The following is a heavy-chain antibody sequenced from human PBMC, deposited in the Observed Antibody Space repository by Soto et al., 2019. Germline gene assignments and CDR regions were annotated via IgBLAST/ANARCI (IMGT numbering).Heavy chain of an antibody. CDR2: IYYSGST. Sequence: QVQLQESGPGLVKPSQTLSLTCTVSGGSISSGGYYWSWIRQHPGKGLEWIGYIYYSGSTYYNPSLERRVTISVDTSKNQFSVKLSSVTAADTAVYYCAAGHDILTGPFDYWGQGTLVTVSS. CDR1: GGSISSGGYY. CDR3: AAGHDILTGPFDY. J-gene: IGHJ4*02. V-gene: IGHV4-31*03. D-gene: IGHD3-9*01.